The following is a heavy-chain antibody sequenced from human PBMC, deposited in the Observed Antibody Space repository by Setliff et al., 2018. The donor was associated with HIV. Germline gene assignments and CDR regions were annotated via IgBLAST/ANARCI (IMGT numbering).Heavy chain of an antibody. J-gene: IGHJ6*03. Sequence: PSETLSLTCTVSGGSISSGSYYWSWIRQPAGKGLEWIGRIYTSGSTNYNPSLKSRVTISVDTSKNHVSLRLISVTAADTGVYYCARHRDPPGSRWIYYYYYMDLWGEGTTVTVSS. V-gene: IGHV4-61*02. CDR2: IYTSGST. CDR3: ARHRDPPGSRWIYYYYYMDL. CDR1: GGSISSGSYY. D-gene: IGHD6-13*01.